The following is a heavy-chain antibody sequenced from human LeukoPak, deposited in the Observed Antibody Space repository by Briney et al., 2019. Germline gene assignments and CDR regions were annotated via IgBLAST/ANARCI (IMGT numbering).Heavy chain of an antibody. CDR2: IYTRGST. D-gene: IGHD6-13*01. V-gene: IGHV4-4*07. J-gene: IGHJ4*02. CDR3: ARDQATAAGTAQTFGY. CDR1: GGSLSSYY. Sequence: SETLSLTRTVSGGSLSSYYWSWIRQPAGRGLEWIGRIYTRGSTKYKPSLKSRVTMSVDTSKNQFSLKLSSVTAADTAVYYWARDQATAAGTAQTFGYWGQGTLVTVSS.